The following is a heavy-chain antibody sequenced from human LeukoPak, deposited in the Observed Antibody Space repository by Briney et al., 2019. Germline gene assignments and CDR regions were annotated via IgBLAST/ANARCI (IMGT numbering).Heavy chain of an antibody. CDR2: INTDESRT. Sequence: GGSLRLSCAASGFTVSSYHLSWVRQAPGKGLVWVSGINTDESRTFYADSVKGRFTISRDNAKSTLYLQMNSLRADDTAVYYCNGANAERWGQGTLVTVSS. CDR3: NGANAER. CDR1: GFTVSSYH. J-gene: IGHJ1*01. D-gene: IGHD2-8*01. V-gene: IGHV3-74*01.